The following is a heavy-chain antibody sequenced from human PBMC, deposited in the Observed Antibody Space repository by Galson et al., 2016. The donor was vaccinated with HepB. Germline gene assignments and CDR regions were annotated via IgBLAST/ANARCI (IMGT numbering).Heavy chain of an antibody. V-gene: IGHV1-69*06. CDR3: ARSQSRYCSSTSCYTMWGY. Sequence: CKASGGTFSSYAISWVRQAPGQGLEWMGGIIPIFGTANYAQKFQGRVTITADKSTSTAYMELSSLRSEDTAVYYCARSQSRYCSSTSCYTMWGYWGQGTLVTVSS. CDR1: GGTFSSYA. J-gene: IGHJ4*02. D-gene: IGHD2-2*02. CDR2: IIPIFGTA.